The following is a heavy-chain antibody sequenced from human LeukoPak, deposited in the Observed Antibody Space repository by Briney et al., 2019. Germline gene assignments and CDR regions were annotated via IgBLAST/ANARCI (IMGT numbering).Heavy chain of an antibody. CDR2: ISSSSSYI. V-gene: IGHV3-21*01. D-gene: IGHD6-19*01. J-gene: IGHJ4*02. CDR1: GFTFSSYS. CDR3: ARDAGPSSGWHNYFDY. Sequence: GGSLSLSCAASGFTFSSYSMNWVRQAPGKGLEWVSSISSSSSYIYYADSVKGRFTISRDNAKNSLYLQMNSLRAEDTAVYYCARDAGPSSGWHNYFDYWGQGTLVTVSS.